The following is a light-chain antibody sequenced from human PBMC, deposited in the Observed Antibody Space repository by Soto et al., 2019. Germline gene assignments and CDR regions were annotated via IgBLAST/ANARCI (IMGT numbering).Light chain of an antibody. V-gene: IGKV3-20*01. CDR2: GAS. J-gene: IGKJ5*01. CDR3: QQYNNWPP. Sequence: EIVLTQSPGTLSLSPGERATLSCRASQSVSSSYLAWYQQKPGQAPRLLIYGASSRATGIPDRFSGSGSGTDFTLTISRLEPEDFAVYYCQQYNNWPPFGQGTRLEI. CDR1: QSVSSSY.